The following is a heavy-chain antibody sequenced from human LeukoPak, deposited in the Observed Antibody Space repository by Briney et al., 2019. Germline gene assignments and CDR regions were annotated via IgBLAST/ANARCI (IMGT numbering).Heavy chain of an antibody. CDR2: IIPIFGTA. CDR1: GGTFSSYA. V-gene: IGHV1-69*13. Sequence: ASVKVSCKASGGTFSSYAISWVRQAPGQGLEWMGGIIPIFGTANYAQKFQGRVTITADESTSTAYMELSSLRSEDTAVYYCARGPRVRYFDWLLYPYYYYMDVWGKGTTVTVSS. J-gene: IGHJ6*03. D-gene: IGHD3-9*01. CDR3: ARGPRVRYFDWLLYPYYYYMDV.